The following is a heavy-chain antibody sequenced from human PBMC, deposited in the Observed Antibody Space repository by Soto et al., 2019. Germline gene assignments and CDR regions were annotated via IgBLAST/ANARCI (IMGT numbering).Heavy chain of an antibody. J-gene: IGHJ5*02. V-gene: IGHV3-23*01. CDR2: ISGSGGST. D-gene: IGHD1-26*01. Sequence: GGSLRLSCAASGFTFSSYAMSWVRQAPGKGLEWVSAISGSGGSTYYADSVKGWFTISRDNSKNTLYLQMNRLRAEDTAVYYCAKEGGAPNWFDPGGQGTLVTVSS. CDR3: AKEGGAPNWFDP. CDR1: GFTFSSYA.